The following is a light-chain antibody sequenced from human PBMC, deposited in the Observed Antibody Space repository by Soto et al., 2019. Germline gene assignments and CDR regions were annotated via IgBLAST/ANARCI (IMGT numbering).Light chain of an antibody. CDR3: QQYYSYPWT. V-gene: IGKV1-8*01. CDR2: TAS. Sequence: AIRMTQSPSSLSASTGDRVTITCRASQGISSYLAWYQQKPGKAPKLLIYTASTLQSGVPSRFSGRGSGTDFTLTISRLQSEDFATYYCQQYYSYPWTFGQATKVEIK. J-gene: IGKJ1*01. CDR1: QGISSY.